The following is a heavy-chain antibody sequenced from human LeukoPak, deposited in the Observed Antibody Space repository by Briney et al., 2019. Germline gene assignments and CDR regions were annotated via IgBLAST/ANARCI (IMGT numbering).Heavy chain of an antibody. J-gene: IGHJ4*02. Sequence: GGSLRLSCAASGFTFSGYGMHWVRRAPGKGLEWVAFIQYDGSDKYYADSVKGRFAISRDNSKNTLYLQMNSLRAEDTAVYYCAKDLGNSFDYWGQGTLVTVSS. V-gene: IGHV3-30*02. D-gene: IGHD4-23*01. CDR1: GFTFSGYG. CDR3: AKDLGNSFDY. CDR2: IQYDGSDK.